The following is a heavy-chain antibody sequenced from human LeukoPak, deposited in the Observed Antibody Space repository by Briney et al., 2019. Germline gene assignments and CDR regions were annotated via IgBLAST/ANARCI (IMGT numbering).Heavy chain of an antibody. J-gene: IGHJ3*02. V-gene: IGHV3-30*02. D-gene: IGHD2-2*01. Sequence: GGSLRLSCAASGFTFSSYGMHWVRQAPGKGLEWVAFIRYDGSNKYYADSVKGRFTISRDNSKNTLYLQMNSLRAEDTAVYYCAKDLADIVVVPAAPKGAFDIWGQGTMVTVSS. CDR3: AKDLADIVVVPAAPKGAFDI. CDR2: IRYDGSNK. CDR1: GFTFSSYG.